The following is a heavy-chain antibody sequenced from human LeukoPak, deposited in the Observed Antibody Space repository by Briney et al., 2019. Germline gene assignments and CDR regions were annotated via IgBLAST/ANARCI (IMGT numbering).Heavy chain of an antibody. CDR1: GFTFSNAW. CDR3: TPEHYYDFWSGTNFDY. V-gene: IGHV3-15*01. J-gene: IGHJ4*02. CDR2: IKSKTDGGTT. D-gene: IGHD3-3*01. Sequence: GGSLRLSCAASGFTFSNAWMSWVRQAPGKGLEWVGRIKSKTDGGTTDYAAPVKGRFTISRDDSKNTLYLQMNSLKTEDTAVYYRTPEHYYDFWSGTNFDYWGQGTLVTVSS.